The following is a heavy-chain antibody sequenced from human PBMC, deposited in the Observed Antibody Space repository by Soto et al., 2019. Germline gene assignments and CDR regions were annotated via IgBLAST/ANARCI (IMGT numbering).Heavy chain of an antibody. CDR3: AKLTHYYDSSGSGY. D-gene: IGHD3-22*01. CDR1: GFTFSANA. V-gene: IGHV3-23*01. Sequence: GGSLRLSCVASGFTFSANAMSWARQVAGKGLEWVSGISGSGDSTYYADSVKGRFTISRVNSKNTLFLHMNNLRAEDTAVYYCAKLTHYYDSSGSGYWGQGTLVTVSS. J-gene: IGHJ4*02. CDR2: ISGSGDST.